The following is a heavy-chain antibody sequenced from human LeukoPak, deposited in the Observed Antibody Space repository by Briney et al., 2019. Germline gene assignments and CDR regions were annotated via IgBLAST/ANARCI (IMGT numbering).Heavy chain of an antibody. CDR2: IWYDGSNK. V-gene: IGHV3-33*08. D-gene: IGHD1-26*01. CDR1: GFTFSSYW. CDR3: ARAPGGGSYSFDY. Sequence: GGSLRLSCAASGFTFSSYWMSWVRQAPGKGLEWVAVIWYDGSNKYYADSVKGRFTISRDNSKNTLYLQMNSLRAEDTAVYYCARAPGGGSYSFDYWGQGTLVTVSS. J-gene: IGHJ4*02.